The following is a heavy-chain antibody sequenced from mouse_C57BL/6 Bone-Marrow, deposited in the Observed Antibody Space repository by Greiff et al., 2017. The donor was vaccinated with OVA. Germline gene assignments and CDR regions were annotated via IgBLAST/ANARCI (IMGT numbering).Heavy chain of an antibody. J-gene: IGHJ1*03. CDR2: INPSTGGT. V-gene: IGHV1-42*01. Sequence: EVQLQQSGPELVKPGASVKISCKASGYSFTGYYMNWVKQSPEKSLEWIGEINPSTGGTTYNQKFKAKATLTVDKSSSTAYMQLKSLTSEDSAVYYCARGGRDWYFDVWGTGTTVTVSS. D-gene: IGHD3-3*01. CDR1: GYSFTGYY. CDR3: ARGGRDWYFDV.